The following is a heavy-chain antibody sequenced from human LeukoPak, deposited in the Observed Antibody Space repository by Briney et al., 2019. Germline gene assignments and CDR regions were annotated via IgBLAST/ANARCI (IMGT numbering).Heavy chain of an antibody. CDR2: ISYDGRNK. J-gene: IGHJ4*02. CDR1: GFIFSSYG. CDR3: ARGAKSYFDY. V-gene: IGHV3-30*03. Sequence: GGSLRLSCVASGFIFSSYGLHWVRQAPGKGLEWVAVISYDGRNKYYADSVKGRFTISRDNSKNTLYLQMNSLRAEDTAVYYCARGAKSYFDYWGQGTLVSVSS.